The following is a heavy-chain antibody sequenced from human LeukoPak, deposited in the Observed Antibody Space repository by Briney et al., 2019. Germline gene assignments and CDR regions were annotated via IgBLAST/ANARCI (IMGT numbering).Heavy chain of an antibody. CDR3: AKGRSGFDY. D-gene: IGHD1-26*01. Sequence: GGSLRLSCAASGFTFSSYGMHWLRQAPGKGLEWVAVISYDGSNKYYADSVKGRFTISRDNSKNTLYLQMNSLRAEDTAVYYCAKGRSGFDYWGQGTLVTVSS. CDR1: GFTFSSYG. V-gene: IGHV3-30*18. J-gene: IGHJ4*02. CDR2: ISYDGSNK.